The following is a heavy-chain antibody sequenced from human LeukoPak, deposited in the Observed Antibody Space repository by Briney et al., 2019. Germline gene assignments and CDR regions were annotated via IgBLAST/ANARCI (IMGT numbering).Heavy chain of an antibody. V-gene: IGHV3-7*01. Sequence: PGGSLRLSCAASGFTFSSYRMSWVRQAPGKGLEWVANIKQDGSEKCYVDSVKGRFTISRDNAKNSLYLQMNSLRAEDTAVYYCARDMTPKYYYDSSGYYGEGDYWGQGTLVTVSS. CDR2: IKQDGSEK. CDR3: ARDMTPKYYYDSSGYYGEGDY. J-gene: IGHJ4*02. D-gene: IGHD3-22*01. CDR1: GFTFSSYR.